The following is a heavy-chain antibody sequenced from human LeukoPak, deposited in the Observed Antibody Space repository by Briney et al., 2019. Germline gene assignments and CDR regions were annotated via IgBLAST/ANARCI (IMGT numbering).Heavy chain of an antibody. CDR1: GYTFTSYG. Sequence: ASVKVPCKASGYTFTSYGLSRVRQAPGQGLEWMGWISAYNGNTNYAQKLQGRVTMTTDTSTSTAYMELRSLRSDDTAVYYCARVAGSRYSGSYDYFMDVWGQGTTVTVSS. CDR3: ARVAGSRYSGSYDYFMDV. J-gene: IGHJ6*02. D-gene: IGHD1-26*01. V-gene: IGHV1-18*01. CDR2: ISAYNGNT.